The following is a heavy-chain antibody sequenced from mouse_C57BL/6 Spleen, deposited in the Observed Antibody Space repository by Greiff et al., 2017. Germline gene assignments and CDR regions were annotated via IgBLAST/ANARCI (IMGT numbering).Heavy chain of an antibody. V-gene: IGHV1-64*01. CDR3: ARKDSYYYGSSYWYFDV. J-gene: IGHJ1*03. CDR2: IHPNSGST. Sequence: QVQLQQPGAELVKPGASVKLSCKASGYTFTSYWMLWVKQRPGQGLEWIGMIHPNSGSTNYNEKFKSKATLTVDKSSSTAYMQLSSLTSEDSAVYYCARKDSYYYGSSYWYFDVWGTGTTVTVSS. CDR1: GYTFTSYW. D-gene: IGHD1-1*01.